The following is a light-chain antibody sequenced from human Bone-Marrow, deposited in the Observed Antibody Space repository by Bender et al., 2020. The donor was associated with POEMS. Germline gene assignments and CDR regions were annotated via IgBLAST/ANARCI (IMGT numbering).Light chain of an antibody. Sequence: QSVLTQPPSVSGAPGQRVTISCTGSSSNTGSGYDINWYQHLPGTAPKLLIYGYNNRPSGVPDRFSASKSGNTASLTISGLQPEDEADYYCSSYTTRSTPVFGTGTKVTVL. CDR3: SSYTTRSTPV. CDR2: GYN. CDR1: SSNTGSGYD. V-gene: IGLV1-40*01. J-gene: IGLJ1*01.